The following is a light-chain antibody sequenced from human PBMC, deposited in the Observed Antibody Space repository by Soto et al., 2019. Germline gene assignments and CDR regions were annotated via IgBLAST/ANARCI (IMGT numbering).Light chain of an antibody. CDR1: QSVSSY. J-gene: IGKJ1*01. CDR3: QQYNKWPQT. CDR2: GAS. Sequence: EVVLTQSPGTLSLSPGERATLSCRASQSVSSYLAWYQQKPGQAPRLLIYGASSRATGVPDRFSGGGSGTDFTLTISSLQSEDLAVYHCQQYNKWPQTFGQGTKV. V-gene: IGKV3D-15*01.